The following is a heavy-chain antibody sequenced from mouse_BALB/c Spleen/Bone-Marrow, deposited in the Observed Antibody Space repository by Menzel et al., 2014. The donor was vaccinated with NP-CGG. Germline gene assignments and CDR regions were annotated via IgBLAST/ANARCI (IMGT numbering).Heavy chain of an antibody. CDR3: ASPWGGYHYAMDY. V-gene: IGHV2-6-4*01. CDR2: IWGGGST. Sequence: QVQLQQSGPGLVAPSQSLSITCTVSGFSLSRYSVHWVRQPPGKGLEWLGTIWGGGSTDYNSALKSRLSISKDDSKSQVFLKMNSLQTDDTAMYYCASPWGGYHYAMDYWSQGTSITVSP. CDR1: GFSLSRYS. D-gene: IGHD2-2*01. J-gene: IGHJ4*01.